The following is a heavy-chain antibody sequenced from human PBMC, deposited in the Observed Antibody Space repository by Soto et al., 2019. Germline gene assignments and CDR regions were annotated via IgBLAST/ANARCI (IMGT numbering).Heavy chain of an antibody. CDR1: GGSISSGDYY. CDR3: AREERTYYYDSSGYSPAN. V-gene: IGHV4-30-4*01. Sequence: SETLSLTCTVSGGSISSGDYYWSWIRQPPGKGLEWIGYIYYSGSTYYNPSLKSRVTISVDTSKNQFSLKLSSVTAADTAVYYCAREERTYYYDSSGYSPANWGQGTLVTVSS. D-gene: IGHD3-22*01. J-gene: IGHJ4*02. CDR2: IYYSGST.